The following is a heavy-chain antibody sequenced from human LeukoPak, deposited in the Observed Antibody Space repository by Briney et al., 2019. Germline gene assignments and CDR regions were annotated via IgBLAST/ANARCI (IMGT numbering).Heavy chain of an antibody. CDR2: INHSGST. Sequence: PSETLSLTCTVSGGSIRSSYYYWSWIRQPPGKGLEWIGEINHSGSTNYNPSLKSRVTISVDTSKNQFSLKLSSVTAADTAVYYCARGQLAIHWGQGTLVTVSS. J-gene: IGHJ4*02. D-gene: IGHD6-6*01. CDR1: GGSIRSSYYY. V-gene: IGHV4-39*07. CDR3: ARGQLAIH.